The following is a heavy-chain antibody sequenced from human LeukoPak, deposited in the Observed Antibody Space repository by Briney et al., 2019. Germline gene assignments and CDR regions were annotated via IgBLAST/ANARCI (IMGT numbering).Heavy chain of an antibody. Sequence: SETLSLTCAVYGGSFSGYYWSWIRQPPGKGLEWIGEINHSGSTNYNPSLKSRVTISVDTSKNQFSLKLSSATAADTAVYYCARAGRWLRYFDYWGQGTLVTVSS. V-gene: IGHV4-34*01. CDR1: GGSFSGYY. J-gene: IGHJ4*02. CDR2: INHSGST. CDR3: ARAGRWLRYFDY. D-gene: IGHD5-12*01.